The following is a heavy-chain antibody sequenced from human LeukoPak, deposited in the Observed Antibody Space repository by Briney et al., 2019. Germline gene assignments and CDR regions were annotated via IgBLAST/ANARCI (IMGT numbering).Heavy chain of an antibody. D-gene: IGHD6-13*01. CDR3: VRGPGEAAAVDPNWFDP. V-gene: IGHV3-21*01. CDR1: GFTFSSYT. J-gene: IGHJ5*02. Sequence: PGGSLRLSCAASGFTFSSYTMNWVRQPPGKGLEWVSSISSSKSYIYYADSVKGRFTTPRDNAKNSLYLQMNSLRAEDTAVYYCVRGPGEAAAVDPNWFDPWGQGTLVTVSS. CDR2: ISSSKSYI.